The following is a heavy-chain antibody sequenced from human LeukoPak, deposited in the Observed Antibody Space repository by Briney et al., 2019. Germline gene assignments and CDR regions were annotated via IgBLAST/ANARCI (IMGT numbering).Heavy chain of an antibody. CDR2: ISSSSSYI. CDR3: ARVTPYYYGSGPEGWFDP. V-gene: IGHV3-21*04. J-gene: IGHJ5*02. D-gene: IGHD3-10*01. Sequence: GGSLRLSCAASGFTFSSYSMNWVRQAPGKGLEWVSSISSSSSYIYYADSVKGRFTISRDNAKNSLYLQMNSLRAEDTAVYYCARVTPYYYGSGPEGWFDPWGQGTLVTVSS. CDR1: GFTFSSYS.